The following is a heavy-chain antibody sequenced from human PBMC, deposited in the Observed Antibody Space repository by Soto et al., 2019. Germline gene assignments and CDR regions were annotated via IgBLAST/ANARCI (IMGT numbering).Heavy chain of an antibody. D-gene: IGHD3-16*02. CDR2: MYYSGGT. CDR1: GGSISSSSYY. J-gene: IGHJ4*02. V-gene: IGHV4-39*01. CDR3: ARLGDYVWGSYRFDY. Sequence: QLQLQESGPGLVKPSETLSLTCTVSGGSISSSSYYWAWIRQPPGKGLEWIGNMYYSGGTYYNPSLKRPVTISVDTSKNQFSLKLSSVTAADTAVYYCARLGDYVWGSYRFDYWGQGTLVTVSS.